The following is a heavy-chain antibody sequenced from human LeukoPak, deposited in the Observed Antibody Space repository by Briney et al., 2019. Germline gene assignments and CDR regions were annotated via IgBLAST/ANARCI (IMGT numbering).Heavy chain of an antibody. J-gene: IGHJ5*02. CDR3: AREGHDYSNYFRWFDP. D-gene: IGHD4-11*01. Sequence: PSETLSLTCTVSGGSISSGGYYWSWIRQHPGKGLEWIGYIYYSGSTYYNPSLKSRVTISVDTSKNQFSLKLSSVTAADTAVYYCAREGHDYSNYFRWFDPWGQETLVTVSS. CDR2: IYYSGST. CDR1: GGSISSGGYY. V-gene: IGHV4-31*03.